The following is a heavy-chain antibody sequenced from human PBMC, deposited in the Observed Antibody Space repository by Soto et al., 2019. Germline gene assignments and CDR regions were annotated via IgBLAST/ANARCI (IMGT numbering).Heavy chain of an antibody. CDR3: AKGWWSYNN. J-gene: IGHJ4*02. Sequence: QVHLVESGGGVVQPGRSLRLSCAASGFTFSSYGMHWVRQAPGKGLEWVAVISYDGSNKYYADSVKGRLTISRDNSKNTLYLQMNSLRTEDTALNYCAKGWWSYNNWCQGTLVTVSS. D-gene: IGHD2-15*01. V-gene: IGHV3-30*18. CDR1: GFTFSSYG. CDR2: ISYDGSNK.